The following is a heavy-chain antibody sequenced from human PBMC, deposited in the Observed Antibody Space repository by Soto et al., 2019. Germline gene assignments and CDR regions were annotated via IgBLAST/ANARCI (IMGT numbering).Heavy chain of an antibody. V-gene: IGHV3-66*01. D-gene: IGHD3-16*01. CDR1: RSTVSNNY. J-gene: IGHJ5*02. Sequence: EVQVVESGGGLVQPGGSLRLSCAVSRSTVSNNYMAWVRQAPGKGLEWVSSIYVNGNTYYGESVKDRFTISRDSSRNTVYLQMNSLRGEDTALYFCARDYSISGSYAPWFDPRGQGTLVSVSS. CDR2: IYVNGNT. CDR3: ARDYSISGSYAPWFDP.